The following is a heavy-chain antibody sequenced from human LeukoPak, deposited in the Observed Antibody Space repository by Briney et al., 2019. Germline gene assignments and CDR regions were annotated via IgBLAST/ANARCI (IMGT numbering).Heavy chain of an antibody. CDR2: IYTSGST. V-gene: IGHV4-4*09. CDR3: ARQVYSGYFDY. CDR1: GGSISSYY. Sequence: SETLSLTCTVSGGSISSYYWSWIRQPPGKGLEWIGYIYTSGSTNYNPSLKSRVTISVDTSKNQFSLKLSSVTAADTAVYCCARQVYSGYFDYWGQGTLVTVSS. D-gene: IGHD5-12*01. J-gene: IGHJ4*02.